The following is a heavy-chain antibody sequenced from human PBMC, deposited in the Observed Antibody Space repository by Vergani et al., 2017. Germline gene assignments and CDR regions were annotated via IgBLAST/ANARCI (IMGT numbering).Heavy chain of an antibody. CDR3: ARDQRDSTIFGAHRYAY. D-gene: IGHD3-3*01. CDR1: GFRFSTYA. Sequence: EQLLQSGGGVVQPGGSLRLSCAASGFRFSTYAMNWVRQAQGKGLEWVSGISASGHDTSYADSVKGRFTISRDSYKNTLYLQMNSLRADDTAIYYCARDQRDSTIFGAHRYAYWGQGSLVTVSS. J-gene: IGHJ4*02. V-gene: IGHV3-23*01. CDR2: ISASGHDT.